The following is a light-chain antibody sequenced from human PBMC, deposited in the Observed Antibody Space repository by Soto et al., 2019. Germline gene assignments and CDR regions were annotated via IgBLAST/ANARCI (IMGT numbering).Light chain of an antibody. V-gene: IGKV1-5*03. CDR2: KAS. J-gene: IGKJ5*01. Sequence: DIQMTQSPSTLPASVGDRVTITCRASQSISTWLAWYQQKPGKAPNLLIYKASYLASGVPSRFSGGGSGTEFTLTISSLQPEDFAVYYCQQRRSWPPTITFGQGTRLDIK. CDR3: QQRRSWPPTIT. CDR1: QSISTW.